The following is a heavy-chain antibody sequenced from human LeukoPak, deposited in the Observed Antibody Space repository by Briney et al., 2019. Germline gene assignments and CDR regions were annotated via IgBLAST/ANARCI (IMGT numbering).Heavy chain of an antibody. CDR3: ARSHYETSGYFDQDAFDV. J-gene: IGHJ3*01. CDR1: GFTFSDHY. V-gene: IGHV3-72*01. CDR2: TRNKLKSHNT. Sequence: PGGSLRLSCAASGFTFSDHYMDWVRQAPGKGLEWVGRTRNKLKSHNTEYDASVRGRFTISRDDSTNSLYLQMNSLKTEDTALYYCARSHYETSGYFDQDAFDVWGQGTMVTVSA. D-gene: IGHD3-22*01.